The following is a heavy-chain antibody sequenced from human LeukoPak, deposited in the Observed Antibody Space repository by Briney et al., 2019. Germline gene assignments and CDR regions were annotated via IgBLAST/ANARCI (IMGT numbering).Heavy chain of an antibody. CDR2: ISAYNGNT. Sequence: ASVKVSCKASGYTFTSYGISWVRQAPGQGLEWMGWISAYNGNTNCAQKLQGRVTMTTDTSTSTAYMELRSLRSDDTAVYYCARDSYSSGWYDAFDIWGQGTMVTVSS. CDR3: ARDSYSSGWYDAFDI. V-gene: IGHV1-18*01. J-gene: IGHJ3*02. D-gene: IGHD6-19*01. CDR1: GYTFTSYG.